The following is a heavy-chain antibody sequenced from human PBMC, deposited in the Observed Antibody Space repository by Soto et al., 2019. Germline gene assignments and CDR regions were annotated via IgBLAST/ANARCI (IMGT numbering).Heavy chain of an antibody. D-gene: IGHD2-21*01. CDR2: INVDSGNT. V-gene: IGHV1-8*01. J-gene: IGHJ5*02. CDR3: ARGNSGACNP. CDR1: GYTFNNYD. Sequence: ASVKVSCKAFGYTFNNYDIDWVRQASGQGLEWMGWINVDSGNTDYAQKFQGRVTMTRDTSINTVYMELTGLRSDDTAVYFCARGNSGACNPLGQGTLVTVSS.